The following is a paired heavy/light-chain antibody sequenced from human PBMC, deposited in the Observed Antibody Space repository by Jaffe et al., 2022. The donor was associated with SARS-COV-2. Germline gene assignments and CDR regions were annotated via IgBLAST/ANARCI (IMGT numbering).Light chain of an antibody. CDR2: GVT. Sequence: QSALTQPPSVSGSPGQSVTISCTGTSIDVGAFDRVSWYQQPPGSAPKLFIYGVTDRPSGVPDRFSGSKSGNTASLTISGLQPEDEADYYCSSYTGRGTLLFGGGTKLTVL. CDR1: SIDVGAFDR. CDR3: SSYTGRGTLL. V-gene: IGLV2-18*02. J-gene: IGLJ3*02.
Heavy chain of an antibody. D-gene: IGHD3-10*01. V-gene: IGHV1-46*01. J-gene: IGHJ6*03. CDR1: GFKFVNYH. CDR2: ISSIGDNT. Sequence: QVQLEQSGAEVKKPGASVKVSCKASGFKFVNYHMHWVRQAPGQGLEWMGIISSIGDNTKYAQKFQGRIAMTRDTSTSSVYLELSSLRSEDTAVYFCARAMVRGARVLADYFFHMDVWGNGTTVTVSS. CDR3: ARAMVRGARVLADYFFHMDV.